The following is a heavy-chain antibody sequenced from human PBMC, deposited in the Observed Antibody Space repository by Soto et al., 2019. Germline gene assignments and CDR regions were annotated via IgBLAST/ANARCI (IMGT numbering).Heavy chain of an antibody. V-gene: IGHV4-30-4*01. Sequence: QVQLQESGPGLVKPSQTLALTCTVSGGAISDGAYYWSWIRQPPGKGLEWIGHIYDSGNTYNNPSPKSRLTISVDTSKTHFSLNLNSVTAADTAVYYCASGLSGDKVDQWGQGTLVTVSS. CDR2: IYDSGNT. CDR3: ASGLSGDKVDQ. CDR1: GGAISDGAYY. D-gene: IGHD2-21*01. J-gene: IGHJ4*02.